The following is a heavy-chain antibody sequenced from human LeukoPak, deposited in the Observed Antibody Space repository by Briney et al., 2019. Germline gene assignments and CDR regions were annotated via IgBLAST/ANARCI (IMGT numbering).Heavy chain of an antibody. V-gene: IGHV4-59*01. CDR2: IYYTGIT. CDR1: GCSISGYY. CDR3: ARLHSSRAEEFDP. J-gene: IGHJ5*02. Sequence: PSETLSLTCTVSGCSISGYYWSWIRQSPGKGLEWIGYIYYTGITAYNPSLGSRVTISVDRSNNQFSLRLISVTAADTAVYYCARLHSSRAEEFDPWGQGTLVTVSS.